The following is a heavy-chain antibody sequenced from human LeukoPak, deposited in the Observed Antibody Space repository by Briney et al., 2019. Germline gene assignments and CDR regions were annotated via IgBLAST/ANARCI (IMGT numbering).Heavy chain of an antibody. Sequence: PGGSLRLSCAASGFTFSSYSMNWVRQAPGKGLEWVSSISSSSSYIYYADSVKGRFTISRDNAKNSLYLQMNSLRAEDTAVYYCARILGYCSGGSCWDAFDIWGQGTMVTVSS. D-gene: IGHD2-15*01. V-gene: IGHV3-21*01. J-gene: IGHJ3*02. CDR1: GFTFSSYS. CDR2: ISSSSSYI. CDR3: ARILGYCSGGSCWDAFDI.